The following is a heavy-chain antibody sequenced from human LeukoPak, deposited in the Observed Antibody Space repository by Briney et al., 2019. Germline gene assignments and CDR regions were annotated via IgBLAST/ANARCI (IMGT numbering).Heavy chain of an antibody. V-gene: IGHV1-69*05. CDR1: GGTFSSYA. CDR3: ARVTAKYCSSTSCYGSFDY. J-gene: IGHJ4*02. Sequence: ASVKVSCKASGGTFSSYAISWVRQAPGQGLEWMGGIIPIFGTANYAQKFQGRVTITTDESTSTAYMELSSLRSEDTAVYYCARVTAKYCSSTSCYGSFDYWGQGTLVTVSS. D-gene: IGHD2-2*01. CDR2: IIPIFGTA.